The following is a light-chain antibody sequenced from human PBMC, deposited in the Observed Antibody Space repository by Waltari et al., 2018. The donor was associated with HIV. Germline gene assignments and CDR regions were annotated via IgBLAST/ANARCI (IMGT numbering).Light chain of an antibody. CDR2: GES. J-gene: IGKJ1*01. Sequence: DIKMTQSPSPVSASVGDRVTITCRASQDIGKWLAWYQQRPGEVPKLLISGESRLQSGVPPRFSGSGFGTDFTLTISSLQPEDFATYFCQQAHSFPLTFGQGTKVEIK. V-gene: IGKV1-12*01. CDR3: QQAHSFPLT. CDR1: QDIGKW.